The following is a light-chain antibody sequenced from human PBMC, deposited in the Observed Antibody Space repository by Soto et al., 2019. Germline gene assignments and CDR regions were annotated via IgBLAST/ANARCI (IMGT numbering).Light chain of an antibody. J-gene: IGKJ3*01. Sequence: EIVMTQSPGTLALSPGETATLSCRASQSVSSNYVAWFHQKTGQAPRLLIYGESSRATGVPDRLSASGSGTDLNLTISRLEPEDFAVYYCQKYGRSPFTCGPGTKVDIK. V-gene: IGKV3-20*01. CDR1: QSVSSNY. CDR3: QKYGRSPFT. CDR2: GES.